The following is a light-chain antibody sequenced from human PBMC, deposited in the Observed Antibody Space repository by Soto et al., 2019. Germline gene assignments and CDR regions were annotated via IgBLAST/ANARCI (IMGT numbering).Light chain of an antibody. V-gene: IGKV3-15*01. CDR3: QQYHKWPPIT. J-gene: IGKJ5*01. Sequence: EIVMTQSPATLSVSPGERATLSCRASQSVNIYLAWYQQKPGQAPRLLIYGASTRATGIPARFSGSGSGTEFTLTISSLQSEDSAVYYCQQYHKWPPITFGQGTRLEIK. CDR1: QSVNIY. CDR2: GAS.